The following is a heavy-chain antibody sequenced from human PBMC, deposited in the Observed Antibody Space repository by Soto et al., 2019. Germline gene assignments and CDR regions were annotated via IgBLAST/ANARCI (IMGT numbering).Heavy chain of an antibody. CDR3: SKATYFSSTSCHRCGAAAGTLYYYGMGV. CDR2: MNPKIGNN. CDR1: GYTFTSYD. Sequence: ASVKVSCKASGYTFTSYDINWVRHANRKGLEWMRWMNPKIGNNGYAKKFQGRVTMTRNTSISQAYMELSSLRAEDTAVYYCSKATYFSSTSCHRCGAAAGTLYYYGMGVGGQGTTVTVSS. D-gene: IGHD2-2*02. V-gene: IGHV1-8*01. J-gene: IGHJ6*02.